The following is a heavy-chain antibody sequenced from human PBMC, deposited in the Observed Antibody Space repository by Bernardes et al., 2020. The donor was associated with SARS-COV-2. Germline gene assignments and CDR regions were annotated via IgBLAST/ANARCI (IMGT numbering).Heavy chain of an antibody. CDR1: GGSVSSGSYY. V-gene: IGHV4-61*01. Sequence: SETLSLTCTVSGGSVSSGSYYWSWIRQPPGKGLEWIGYIYYSGSTNYNPSLKSRVTISVDTSKNQFSLKLSSVTAADTAVYYCARVFGITIFGVVIVGAFDIWGQGTMVTVSS. J-gene: IGHJ3*02. CDR3: ARVFGITIFGVVIVGAFDI. CDR2: IYYSGST. D-gene: IGHD3-3*01.